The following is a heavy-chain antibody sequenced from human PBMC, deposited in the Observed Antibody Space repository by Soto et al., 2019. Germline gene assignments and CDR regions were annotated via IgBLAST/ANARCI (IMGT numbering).Heavy chain of an antibody. CDR2: ISSSSSYI. CDR3: ARCGDPAARDLYYMDV. CDR1: GFTFSSYS. Sequence: EVQLVESGGGLVKPGGSLRLSCAASGFTFSSYSMNWVRQAPGKGLEWVSSISSSSSYIYYADSVKGRFTISRDNAKNSLYLQMNSLRAEDTAVYYCARCGDPAARDLYYMDVWGKGTTVTVSS. J-gene: IGHJ6*03. D-gene: IGHD6-6*01. V-gene: IGHV3-21*01.